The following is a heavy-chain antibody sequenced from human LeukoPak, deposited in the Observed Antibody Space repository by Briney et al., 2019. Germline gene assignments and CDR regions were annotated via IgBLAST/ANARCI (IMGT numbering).Heavy chain of an antibody. J-gene: IGHJ5*02. CDR2: INPNSGGT. CDR3: ARDRFTMVRGVIIRNPYNWFDP. CDR1: GYTFTGYY. V-gene: IGHV1-2*02. D-gene: IGHD3-10*01. Sequence: GASVKASCKASGYTFTGYYMHWVRQAPGQGLEWMGWINPNSGGTNYAQKFQGRVTMTRDTSISTAYMELSRLRSDDTAVYYCARDRFTMVRGVIIRNPYNWFDPWGQGTLVTVSS.